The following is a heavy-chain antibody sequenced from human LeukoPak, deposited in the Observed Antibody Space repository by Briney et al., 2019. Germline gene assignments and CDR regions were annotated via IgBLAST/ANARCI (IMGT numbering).Heavy chain of an antibody. J-gene: IGHJ6*02. CDR2: FSRDSANI. CDR3: ARDFCTGCNYYFYGMDV. Sequence: GRSLRLSCGASGFTFDDYVMHWVRQAPGRGLECVSGFSRDSANIGYADSVKGRFTISKDNAKNSLYLQMTSLTTEDTALYYCARDFCTGCNYYFYGMDVWGRGTTVTVSS. V-gene: IGHV3-9*01. D-gene: IGHD2-2*01. CDR1: GFTFDDYV.